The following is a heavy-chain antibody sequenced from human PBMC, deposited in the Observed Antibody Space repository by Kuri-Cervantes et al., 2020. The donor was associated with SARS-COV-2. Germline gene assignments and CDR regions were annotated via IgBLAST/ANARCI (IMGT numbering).Heavy chain of an antibody. CDR1: GGSISSGDYY. CDR3: ARVGYCSSTSCSLFDY. D-gene: IGHD2-2*01. Sequence: SETLSLTCTVSGGSISSGDYYWGWIRQPPGKGLEWIGSIYHSGSTYYNPSLKSRVTISVDTSKNQFSLKLSSVTAADTAVYYCARVGYCSSTSCSLFDYWGQGTLVTVSS. CDR2: IYHSGST. J-gene: IGHJ4*02. V-gene: IGHV4-39*07.